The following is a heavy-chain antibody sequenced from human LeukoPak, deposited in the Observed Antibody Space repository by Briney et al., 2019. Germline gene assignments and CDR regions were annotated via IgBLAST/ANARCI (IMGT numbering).Heavy chain of an antibody. D-gene: IGHD3-10*01. CDR1: GGSISSYY. CDR3: AGDRITMVRGVINYYGMDV. J-gene: IGHJ6*02. CDR2: IYYSGST. Sequence: PSETLSLTCTVSGGSISSYYWSWIRQPPGKGLEWIGYIYYSGSTNYNPSLKSRVTISVDTSKNQFSLKLSSVTAADTAVYYCAGDRITMVRGVINYYGMDVWGQGTTVTVSS. V-gene: IGHV4-59*01.